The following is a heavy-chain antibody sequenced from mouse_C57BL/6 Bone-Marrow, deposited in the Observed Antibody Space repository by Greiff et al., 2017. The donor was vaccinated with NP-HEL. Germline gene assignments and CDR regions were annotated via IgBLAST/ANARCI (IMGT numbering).Heavy chain of an antibody. CDR1: GYAFSSSW. V-gene: IGHV1-82*01. CDR3: ARWGSIYYGNYFDY. D-gene: IGHD2-1*01. Sequence: VMLVESGPELVKPGASVKISCKASGYAFSSSWMNWVKQRPGKGLEWIGRIYPGDGDTNYNCKFKGKATLTADKSSSTAYMQLSSLTSEDSAVYFCARWGSIYYGNYFDYWGQGTTLTVSS. CDR2: IYPGDGDT. J-gene: IGHJ2*01.